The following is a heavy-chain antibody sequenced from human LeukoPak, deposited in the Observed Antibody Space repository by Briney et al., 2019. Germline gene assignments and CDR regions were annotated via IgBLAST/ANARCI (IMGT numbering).Heavy chain of an antibody. V-gene: IGHV1-18*04. J-gene: IGHJ3*02. D-gene: IGHD3-22*01. CDR2: ISAYNGNT. Sequence: ASVKVSCKASGYTFTSYYMHWVRQAPGQGLEWMGWISAYNGNTNYAQKLQGRVTMTTDISTSTAYMELSRLRSDDTAVYYCASLGYYDSSGYYQGAPGAFDIWGQGTMVTVSS. CDR3: ASLGYYDSSGYYQGAPGAFDI. CDR1: GYTFTSYY.